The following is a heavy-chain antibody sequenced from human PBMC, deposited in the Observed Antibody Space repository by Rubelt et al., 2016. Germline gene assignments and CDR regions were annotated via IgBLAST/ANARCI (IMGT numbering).Heavy chain of an antibody. CDR3: ARDYGPLWELSTNGDY. CDR1: A. D-gene: IGHD1-26*01. V-gene: IGHV3-30*04. J-gene: IGHJ4*02. CDR2: ISYDGSNK. Sequence: AMHWVRQAPGKGLEWVAVISYDGSNKYYADSVKGRFTISRDNSKNTLYLQMNSLRAEDTAVYYCARDYGPLWELSTNGDYWGQGTLVTVSS.